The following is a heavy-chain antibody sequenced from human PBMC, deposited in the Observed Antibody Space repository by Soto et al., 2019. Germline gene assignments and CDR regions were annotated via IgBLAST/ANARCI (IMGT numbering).Heavy chain of an antibody. V-gene: IGHV3-23*01. D-gene: IGHD6-25*01. CDR2: ISTGGGST. CDR3: ARSREIIASAGSFDY. Sequence: EVQLLESGGGLVQPGGSLRLSCAASGFTFRSHVMRWVRQAPGKGLEWVSGISTGGGSTDYADSVKGRFTISRDNSKNTLHLQMKSLRAEDTAVYYCARSREIIASAGSFDYWGQGTLVTVSS. CDR1: GFTFRSHV. J-gene: IGHJ4*02.